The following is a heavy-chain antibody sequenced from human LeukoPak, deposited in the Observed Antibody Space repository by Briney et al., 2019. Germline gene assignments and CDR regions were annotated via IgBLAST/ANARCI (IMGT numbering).Heavy chain of an antibody. V-gene: IGHV4-59*01. CDR3: AREGAGIYGFLYIDV. J-gene: IGHJ6*03. CDR2: IYYYGSP. D-gene: IGHD3-10*01. Sequence: SETLSLTCTVSGGSMTNYYWTWIRQPPGPGLEWLAYIYYYGSPNYNPSLASRLTLSVDTSKNQFSLKLSSVPAADTAVYYCAREGAGIYGFLYIDVWGQGSTVTVS. CDR1: GGSMTNYY.